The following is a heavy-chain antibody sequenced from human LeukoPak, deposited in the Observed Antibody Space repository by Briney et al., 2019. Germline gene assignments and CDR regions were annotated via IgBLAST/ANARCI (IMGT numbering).Heavy chain of an antibody. J-gene: IGHJ2*01. Sequence: GGSLRLSCAGSGFTVSSNYMSWVRQAPGKGLEWVSVHYTGGTTYYADSVKGRFTISRDNSKNTVYLQMSRLRDEETAVYYCATLKRGYGGYFDLWGRGTLVTVSS. CDR3: ATLKRGYGGYFDL. CDR2: HYTGGTT. V-gene: IGHV3-66*04. CDR1: GFTVSSNY. D-gene: IGHD2-15*01.